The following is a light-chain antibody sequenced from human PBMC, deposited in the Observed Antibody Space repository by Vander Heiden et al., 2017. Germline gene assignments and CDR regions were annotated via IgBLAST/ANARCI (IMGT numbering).Light chain of an antibody. V-gene: IGLV1-40*01. CDR2: GNS. J-gene: IGLJ1*01. CDR3: QSYDSSLSGLV. Sequence: QSVLTQPPSVSAAPGQSVTISCTGRSSNIGAGYDVPWYQQLPGTAPKLLIYGNSNRPSGVPDRFSGSKSGTSASLAITGLQAEDEADYYCQSYDSSLSGLVFGTGTKVTVL. CDR1: SSNIGAGYD.